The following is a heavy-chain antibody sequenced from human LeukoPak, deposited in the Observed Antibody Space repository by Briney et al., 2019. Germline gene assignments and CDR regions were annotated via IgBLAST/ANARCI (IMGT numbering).Heavy chain of an antibody. J-gene: IGHJ3*02. CDR1: GFTFSSYS. CDR2: IISSSIYI. D-gene: IGHD5-24*01. Sequence: GGSLRLSCAASGFTFSSYSMNSVRQAPGKLLEWLSSIISSSIYIYYADSLKGRFTISRDNDKNSLHLQMNRLRDEDTAVYYCARGRDGHNLVDAFDIWAPGIMVIVSS. CDR3: ARGRDGHNLVDAFDI. V-gene: IGHV3-21*01.